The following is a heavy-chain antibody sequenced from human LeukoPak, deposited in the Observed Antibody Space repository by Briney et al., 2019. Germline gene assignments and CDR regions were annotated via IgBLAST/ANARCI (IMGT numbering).Heavy chain of an antibody. Sequence: PGGSLRLSCAASGFTFSSYWMHWVRQATGKGLVWVSRINSDGSSTSYADSVKGRFTISRDNAKNTLYLQMNSLRAEDTAVYYCAREGQQLVGGWFDPWGQGTLVTVSS. CDR1: GFTFSSYW. CDR2: INSDGSST. V-gene: IGHV3-74*01. D-gene: IGHD6-13*01. CDR3: AREGQQLVGGWFDP. J-gene: IGHJ5*02.